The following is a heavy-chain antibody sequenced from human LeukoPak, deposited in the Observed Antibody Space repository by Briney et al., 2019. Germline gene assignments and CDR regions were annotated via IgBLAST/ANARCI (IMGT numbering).Heavy chain of an antibody. CDR3: ARVGGSSPYFDY. Sequence: ASVKVSCKASGYTFTSYDINWVRQATGQGLEWMGWMNANSGNTGYAQKFQGRVTMTRNTSISTAYMELSSLRSEDTAVYYCARVGGSSPYFDYWGQGTLVTVSS. J-gene: IGHJ4*02. CDR1: GYTFTSYD. V-gene: IGHV1-8*01. D-gene: IGHD1-26*01. CDR2: MNANSGNT.